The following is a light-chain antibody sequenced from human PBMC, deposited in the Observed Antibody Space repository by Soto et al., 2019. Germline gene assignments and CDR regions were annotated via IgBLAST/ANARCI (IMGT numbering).Light chain of an antibody. CDR3: QQYYKTRWT. V-gene: IGKV4-1*01. CDR2: GAS. Sequence: DIVMTQSPDSLTVSLGERATINCKSRQSVLYSSNNENYLAWYQQKPGQPPKLLTYGASTGESGVPDRFSGSGSGADFTLTISSLQAEDVAVYYCQQYYKTRWTFGQGTKVEIK. J-gene: IGKJ1*01. CDR1: QSVLYSSNNENY.